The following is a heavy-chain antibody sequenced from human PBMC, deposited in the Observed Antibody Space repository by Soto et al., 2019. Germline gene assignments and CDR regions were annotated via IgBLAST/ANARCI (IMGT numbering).Heavy chain of an antibody. CDR2: IYHSGSI. D-gene: IGHD3-22*01. CDR3: AREIPPVRGGYYYDSSGLPNWFDP. Sequence: SETLSLTCPLSNASISSRKWLTWVRQPPGKGLEWIGEIYHSGSINHNPSLKSRVTISVDTSKNQFSLKLSSVTAADTAVYYCAREIPPVRGGYYYDSSGLPNWFDPWGQGTLVTVSS. J-gene: IGHJ5*02. CDR1: NASISSRKW. V-gene: IGHV4-4*02.